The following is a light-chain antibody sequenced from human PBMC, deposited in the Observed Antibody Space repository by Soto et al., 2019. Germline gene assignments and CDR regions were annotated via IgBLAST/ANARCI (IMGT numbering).Light chain of an antibody. Sequence: QSVLTQLPSASGTPGQRVTISCSGRRSNVGTNLVNWYQQLPGTAPKLLIYAHIQRPSGVPDRFSGSTSGTSASLAISGLQSEDEADYYCAVWDDGLNGYVFGTGTKVTVL. CDR3: AVWDDGLNGYV. J-gene: IGLJ1*01. CDR2: AHI. CDR1: RSNVGTNL. V-gene: IGLV1-44*01.